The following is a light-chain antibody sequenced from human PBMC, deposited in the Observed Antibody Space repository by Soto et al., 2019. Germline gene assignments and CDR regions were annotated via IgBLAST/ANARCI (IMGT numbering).Light chain of an antibody. CDR2: EVS. V-gene: IGLV2-23*02. CDR1: SSDVVSYNL. J-gene: IGLJ3*02. CDR3: CSYAGSSTVV. Sequence: QSALTQPASVSGSPGQSITISCTGTSSDVVSYNLVSWYQQHPGKAPKLMIYEVSKRPSGVSDRFSGSKFGNTASLTISGLQAEDEADYYCCSYAGSSTVVFGGGTKLPVL.